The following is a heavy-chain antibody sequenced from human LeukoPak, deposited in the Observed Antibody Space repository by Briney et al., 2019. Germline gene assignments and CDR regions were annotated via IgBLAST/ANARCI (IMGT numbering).Heavy chain of an antibody. CDR2: ISYDGSNK. CDR3: AITLLYCSSTSCFDY. D-gene: IGHD2-2*01. Sequence: GGSLRLSCAASGFTFSSYAMHWVRQAPGKGLEWAAVISYDGSNKYYADSVKGRFTISRDNSKNTLYLQMNSLRAEDTAVYYCAITLLYCSSTSCFDYWGQGTLVTVSS. CDR1: GFTFSSYA. J-gene: IGHJ4*02. V-gene: IGHV3-30*01.